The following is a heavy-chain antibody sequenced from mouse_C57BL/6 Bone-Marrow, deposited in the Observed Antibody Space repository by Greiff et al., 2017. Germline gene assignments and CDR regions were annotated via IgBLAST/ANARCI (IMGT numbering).Heavy chain of an antibody. CDR3: ARRGGIYYDYGGCAY. D-gene: IGHD2-4*01. J-gene: IGHJ3*01. Sequence: QVHVKQSGAELVKPGASVKISCKASGYTFTDYYINWVKQRPGQGLEWIGKIGPGSGSTYYNEKFKGKATLTADKSSSTAYMQLSSLTSEDSAVYFCARRGGIYYDYGGCAYWGQGTLVTVSA. CDR2: IGPGSGST. CDR1: GYTFTDYY. V-gene: IGHV1-77*01.